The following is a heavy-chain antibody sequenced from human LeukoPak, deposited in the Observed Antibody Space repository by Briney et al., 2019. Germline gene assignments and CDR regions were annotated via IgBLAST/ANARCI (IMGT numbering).Heavy chain of an antibody. Sequence: GGSLRLSCAASGFTLSTYAMSWVRQTPGKGLEWVAATSSSDAGTYHADSVKGRFTISRDNSKNTLYLQMNSLRAEDTAVYYCARGFREYSGYDLYYYYYYMDVWGKGTTVTISS. CDR2: TSSSDAGT. CDR1: GFTLSTYA. D-gene: IGHD5-12*01. V-gene: IGHV3-23*01. J-gene: IGHJ6*03. CDR3: ARGFREYSGYDLYYYYYYMDV.